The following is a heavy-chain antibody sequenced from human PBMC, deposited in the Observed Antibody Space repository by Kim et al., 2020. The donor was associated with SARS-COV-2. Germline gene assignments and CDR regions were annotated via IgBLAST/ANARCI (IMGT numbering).Heavy chain of an antibody. CDR3: ARRMALSAMDY. J-gene: IGHJ4*02. Sequence: YADSVKGRFTGSRDDGQNSVFLQMNSLRDEDTALYYCARRMALSAMDYWGQGTLVTVSS. V-gene: IGHV3-48*02. D-gene: IGHD2-8*01.